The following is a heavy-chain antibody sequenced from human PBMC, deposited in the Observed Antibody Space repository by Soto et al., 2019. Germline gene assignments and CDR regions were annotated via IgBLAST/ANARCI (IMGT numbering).Heavy chain of an antibody. CDR3: ATPYCTNGVCYRVAFDI. J-gene: IGHJ3*02. D-gene: IGHD2-8*01. V-gene: IGHV1-69*13. CDR1: GGTFSSYA. Sequence: SVKVSCKAPGGTFSSYAISWVRQAPGQGLEWMGGIIPIFGTANYAQKFQGRVTITADESTSTAYMELSSLRSEDTAVYYCATPYCTNGVCYRVAFDIWGQGTMVTVSS. CDR2: IIPIFGTA.